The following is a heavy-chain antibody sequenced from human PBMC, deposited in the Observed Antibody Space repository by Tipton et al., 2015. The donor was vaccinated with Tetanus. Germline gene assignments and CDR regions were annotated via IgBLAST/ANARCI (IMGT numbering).Heavy chain of an antibody. V-gene: IGHV1-2*02. J-gene: IGHJ5*02. CDR2: ISPNTGGT. CDR3: ARGSDVFDRSGYYGGNWLDP. Sequence: QLVQSGTDVKKPGASVKVSCKASGYIFTDYYMHWVRQAPGQGLEWMGWISPNTGGTNYGQKFQGRVTMTRDTSISTAYMELTRLRSDDTAVYYCARGSDVFDRSGYYGGNWLDPWAQGTLVTVSS. D-gene: IGHD3-22*01. CDR1: GYIFTDYY.